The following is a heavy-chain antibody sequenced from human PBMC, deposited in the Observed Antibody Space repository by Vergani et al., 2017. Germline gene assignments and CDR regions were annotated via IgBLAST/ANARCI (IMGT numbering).Heavy chain of an antibody. CDR3: AHRRRGLRAFDI. CDR1: GFPFSTSGVG. CDR2: IYWDDDK. V-gene: IGHV2-5*02. D-gene: IGHD4-17*01. J-gene: IGHJ3*02. Sequence: QITLKESGPTLVKPTQTLTLTCTFSGFPFSTSGVGVGWIRQPPGKALEWLALIYWDDDKRYSPSLKSRLTITKDTPKNQVVLTITNMDPVDTATYYCAHRRRGLRAFDIWGQGTMVTVSS.